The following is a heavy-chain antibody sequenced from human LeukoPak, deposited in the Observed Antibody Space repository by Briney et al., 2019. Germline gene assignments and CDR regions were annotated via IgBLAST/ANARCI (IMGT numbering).Heavy chain of an antibody. CDR3: AREMGY. CDR1: GFTFISYS. D-gene: IGHD5-24*01. CDR2: ISSYSDTI. J-gene: IGHJ4*02. V-gene: IGHV3-48*02. Sequence: PGGALRLSCAASGFTFISYSMNRVRQALGKGLEWISYISSYSDTISYADCVTGRFAISRDNAKNPLYLQMNSLRDEDTAIYYCAREMGYWGQGTLVTVSP.